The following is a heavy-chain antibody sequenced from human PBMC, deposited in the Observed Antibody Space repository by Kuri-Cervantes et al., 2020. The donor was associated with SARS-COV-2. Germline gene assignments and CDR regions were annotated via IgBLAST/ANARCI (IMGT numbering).Heavy chain of an antibody. CDR1: GYPFSSFG. CDR3: ARDRSVTIFGGRRDYYYYYGMDV. V-gene: IGHV1-18*01. CDR2: ISDYNGHT. Sequence: ASVKVSCKTSGYPFSSFGIGWVRQAPGQGLEWVGWISDYNGHTNYAQKFQGRVTMTTDASTSTAYMELSSLRSEDTAVYYCARDRSVTIFGGRRDYYYYYGMDVWGQGTTVTVSS. J-gene: IGHJ6*02. D-gene: IGHD3-3*01.